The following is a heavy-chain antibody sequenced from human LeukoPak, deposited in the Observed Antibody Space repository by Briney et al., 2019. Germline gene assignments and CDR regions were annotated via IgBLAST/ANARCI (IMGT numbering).Heavy chain of an antibody. J-gene: IGHJ4*02. CDR2: ITGGGGTT. CDR1: GFTFSNYA. CDR3: AKDIGGSDWSQGVFDY. D-gene: IGHD6-19*01. V-gene: IGHV3-23*01. Sequence: GGSLRLSCAVSGFTFSNYAMSWVRQAPGKGLEWVSAITGGGGTTFYAGSVEGRFTISRDNSKNTLYLRMSSLRAEDTALYYCAKDIGGSDWSQGVFDYWGQGTLVTVSS.